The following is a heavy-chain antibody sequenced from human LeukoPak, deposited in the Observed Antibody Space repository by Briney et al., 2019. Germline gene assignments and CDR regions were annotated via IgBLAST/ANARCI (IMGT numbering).Heavy chain of an antibody. CDR3: ARDHPTPTTGYMDV. CDR2: IYTSGST. Sequence: SQTLSLTCTVSGGSISSGNYYWSWIRQPAGKGLEWIGRIYTSGSTNYNPSFKSRVTISADTSKNQFSLRLSSVTAADTAVYYCARDHPTPTTGYMDVWGEGTTVTVSS. J-gene: IGHJ6*03. D-gene: IGHD1-26*01. CDR1: GGSISSGNYY. V-gene: IGHV4-61*02.